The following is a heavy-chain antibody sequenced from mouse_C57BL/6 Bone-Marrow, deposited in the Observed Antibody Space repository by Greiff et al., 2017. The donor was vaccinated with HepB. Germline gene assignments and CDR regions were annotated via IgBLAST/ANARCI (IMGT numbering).Heavy chain of an antibody. CDR2: ISYDGSN. CDR3: ARRYSNYVFAY. V-gene: IGHV3-6*01. CDR1: GYSITSGYY. D-gene: IGHD2-5*01. J-gene: IGHJ3*01. Sequence: EVQRVESGPGLVKPSQSLSLTCSVTGYSITSGYYWNWIRQFPGNKLEWMGYISYDGSNNYNPSLKNRISITRDTSKNQFFLTLNSVTTEDTATDYCARRYSNYVFAYWGQGTLVTVSA.